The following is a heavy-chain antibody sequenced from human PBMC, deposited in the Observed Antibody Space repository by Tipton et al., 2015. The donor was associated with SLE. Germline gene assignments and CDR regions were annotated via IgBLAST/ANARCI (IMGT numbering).Heavy chain of an antibody. CDR2: IRSKAYSGTT. V-gene: IGHV3-49*04. D-gene: IGHD6-13*01. CDR3: AKGRSSTWYVDS. J-gene: IGHJ4*02. CDR1: GFTFGDYA. Sequence: SLRLSCTASGFTFGDYAMSWVRQAPGKGLEWVGFIRSKAYSGTTEYAASVKGRFTISRDDSKSIAYLQMNSLKTEDTAVYYCAKGRSSTWYVDSWGQGTLVTVSS.